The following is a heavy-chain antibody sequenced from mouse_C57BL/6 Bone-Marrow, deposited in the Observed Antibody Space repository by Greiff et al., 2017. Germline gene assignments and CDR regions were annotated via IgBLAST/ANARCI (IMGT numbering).Heavy chain of an antibody. Sequence: VQLQQSGAELVRPGASVKLSCTASGFNIKDDYIHWVKQRPEQGLEWFGWIDPEIGDTEYASKFQGKATITSDTSSNSAYLQLSSLPSEDTAVYYCSSYNGNYFDFWGQGTPLTVAS. J-gene: IGHJ2*01. CDR2: IDPEIGDT. CDR1: GFNIKDDY. D-gene: IGHD2-3*01. V-gene: IGHV14-4*01. CDR3: SSYNGNYFDF.